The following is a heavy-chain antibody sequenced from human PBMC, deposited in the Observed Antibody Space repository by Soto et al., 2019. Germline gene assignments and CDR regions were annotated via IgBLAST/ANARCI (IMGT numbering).Heavy chain of an antibody. CDR3: AKDCCNDILPGPDY. CDR1: GFTFRISG. CDR2: ISYDGSNK. Sequence: PGGSLKLSCEASGFTFRISGMHWVRKAPGKGLEWVALISYDGSNKYYADSVKGRFTISRDNSKNTLNLQMNSLRAEGTAVYYCAKDCCNDILPGPDYWGQGTLVTVSS. J-gene: IGHJ4*02. V-gene: IGHV3-30*18. D-gene: IGHD3-9*01.